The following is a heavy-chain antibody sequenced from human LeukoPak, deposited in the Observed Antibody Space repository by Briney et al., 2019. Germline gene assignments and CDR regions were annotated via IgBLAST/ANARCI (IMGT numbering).Heavy chain of an antibody. CDR1: GFAFSNYW. CDR2: IKEDGSQK. D-gene: IGHD3-3*01. V-gene: IGHV3-7*01. CDR3: ARDIQEKTSFGVVIRNFFDF. Sequence: PGGSLRLSCAVSGFAFSNYWMSWVRQAPGRGLEWVATIKEDGSQKEYVASVKGRFTISRDNAKDSLLLQLNSLRVEDTAVYFCARDIQEKTSFGVVIRNFFDFWGQGTLVTVSS. J-gene: IGHJ4*02.